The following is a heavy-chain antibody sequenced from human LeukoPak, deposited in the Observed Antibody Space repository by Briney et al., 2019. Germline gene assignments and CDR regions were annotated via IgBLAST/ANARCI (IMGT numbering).Heavy chain of an antibody. V-gene: IGHV4-30-4*01. CDR3: AREDDSSGLGFASY. J-gene: IGHJ4*02. Sequence: SETLSLTCTVSGGSISSSSYYWSWIRQPPGKGLEWIGYIYYSGSTYYNPSLKSRVTISVDTSKNQFSLKLSSVTAADTAVYYRAREDDSSGLGFASYWGQGTLVTVSS. CDR2: IYYSGST. D-gene: IGHD3-22*01. CDR1: GGSISSSSYY.